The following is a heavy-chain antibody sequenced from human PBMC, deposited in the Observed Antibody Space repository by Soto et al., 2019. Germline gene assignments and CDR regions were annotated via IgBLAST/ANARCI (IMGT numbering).Heavy chain of an antibody. CDR3: ANGKEVVRDDYGMDV. V-gene: IGHV3-30*18. CDR2: ISFDGSER. J-gene: IGHJ6*02. Sequence: QVQLVESGGGVVQPGTSLRLSCVVSGLTFRDSGMHWVRQAPGKVLEWVAVISFDGSERHYRDSVKGRFSISRDNSRNTLYLRMNRLRGDDSAVYYCANGKEVVRDDYGMDVWGQGSTVTVSS. CDR1: GLTFRDSG. D-gene: IGHD2-15*01.